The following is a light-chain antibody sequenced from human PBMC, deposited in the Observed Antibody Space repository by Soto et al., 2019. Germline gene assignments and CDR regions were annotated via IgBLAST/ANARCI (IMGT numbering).Light chain of an antibody. CDR2: EVS. CDR1: QSLLHSDGRTY. CDR3: MQTLQLPIT. J-gene: IGKJ5*01. V-gene: IGKV2D-29*01. Sequence: DLVMTQTPLSLSVTPGQPASISCRSDQSLLHSDGRTYLYWYLQRPGQPPQLLIYEVSNRFSGVPERFSGSGSVTDFTLKISRVEAEDVGVYYCMQTLQLPITVGQGTRLDIK.